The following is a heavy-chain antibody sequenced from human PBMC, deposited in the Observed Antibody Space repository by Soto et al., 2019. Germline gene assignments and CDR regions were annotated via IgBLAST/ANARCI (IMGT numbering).Heavy chain of an antibody. CDR3: ARVRIAAAYLDY. V-gene: IGHV3-33*01. CDR2: IWYDGSNK. CDR1: GFTFSSYG. Sequence: PGGSLRLSCAASGFTFSSYGMHWVRQAPGKGLEWVAVIWYDGSNKYYADSVKGRFTISRDNSKNTLYLQMNSLRAEDTAVYYCARVRIAAAYLDYWGQGTLVTVSS. D-gene: IGHD6-13*01. J-gene: IGHJ4*02.